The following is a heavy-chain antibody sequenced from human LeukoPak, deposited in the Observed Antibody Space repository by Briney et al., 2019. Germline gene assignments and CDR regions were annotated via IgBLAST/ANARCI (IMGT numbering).Heavy chain of an antibody. CDR1: GFTFSSYS. Sequence: TGGSLRLSCAASGFTFSSYSMNWVRQAPGKGLEWISYITSSSSTIYYADSVKGRFTISRDNAKNSLFLQMNSLRAEDTAAYYCARRIDNWGQGTLVTVSS. J-gene: IGHJ4*02. CDR3: ARRIDN. V-gene: IGHV3-48*01. CDR2: ITSSSSTI.